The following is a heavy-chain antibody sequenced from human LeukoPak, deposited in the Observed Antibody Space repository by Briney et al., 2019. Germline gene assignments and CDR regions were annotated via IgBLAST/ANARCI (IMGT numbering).Heavy chain of an antibody. CDR3: AREYSGYDPLDY. D-gene: IGHD5-12*01. Sequence: ASVKVSCKASGYTFTSYDINWVRQATGQGLEWMGWMNPNRGNTGYTQKFQGRVTMTRNTSISTAYMELSSLRSEDTAVYYCAREYSGYDPLDYWGHGTLVTVSS. CDR2: MNPNRGNT. V-gene: IGHV1-8*02. CDR1: GYTFTSYD. J-gene: IGHJ4*01.